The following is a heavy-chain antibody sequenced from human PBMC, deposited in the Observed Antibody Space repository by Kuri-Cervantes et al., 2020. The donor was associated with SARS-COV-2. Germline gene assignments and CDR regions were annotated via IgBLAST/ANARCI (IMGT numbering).Heavy chain of an antibody. CDR1: GGSISSGDYY. Sequence: SETLSLTCTVSGGSISSGDYYWSWIRQPPGKGLEWIGYIYYSGSTNYNPSLKSRVTISVDTSKNQFSLKLSSVTAADTAVYYCASLSYCSSTSCYSSIEYFQHWGQGTLVTVSS. J-gene: IGHJ1*01. V-gene: IGHV4-61*08. CDR3: ASLSYCSSTSCYSSIEYFQH. D-gene: IGHD2-2*01. CDR2: IYYSGST.